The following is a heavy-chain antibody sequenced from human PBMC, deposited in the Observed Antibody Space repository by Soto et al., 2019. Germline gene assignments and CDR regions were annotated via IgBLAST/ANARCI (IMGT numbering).Heavy chain of an antibody. J-gene: IGHJ4*02. CDR2: INPSGGRT. V-gene: IGHV1-46*01. D-gene: IGHD2-15*01. CDR3: AREWAYCSGGSCPDDY. CDR1: GYTCTSYY. Sequence: AXVKVSCKASGYTCTSYYMHWVRQAPGQGLEWMGIINPSGGRTSYAQKFQGRVTMTRDTSTSTVYMELSSLRSEDTAVYYCAREWAYCSGGSCPDDYWGQGTLVTVSS.